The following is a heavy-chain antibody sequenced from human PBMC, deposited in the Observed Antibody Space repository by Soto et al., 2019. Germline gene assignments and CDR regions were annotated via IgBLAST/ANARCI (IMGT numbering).Heavy chain of an antibody. D-gene: IGHD3-22*01. Sequence: RASVKVSCKVSGYTLTELSMHWVRQAPGKGLEWMGGFDPEDGETIYAQKFQGRVTMTEDTSTDTAYMELSSLRSEDTAVYYCATIHTMIVVAPTIYFDYWGQGTLVTVSS. V-gene: IGHV1-24*01. CDR3: ATIHTMIVVAPTIYFDY. J-gene: IGHJ4*02. CDR1: GYTLTELS. CDR2: FDPEDGET.